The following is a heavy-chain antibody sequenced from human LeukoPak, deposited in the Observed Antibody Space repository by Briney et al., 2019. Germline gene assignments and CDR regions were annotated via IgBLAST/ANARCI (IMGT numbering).Heavy chain of an antibody. Sequence: SETLSLTCTVSGGSISSGSYYWSWIRQPAGRGLEWIGRIYTSGSTNYNPSLKSRVTISVDTSKNQFSLKLSSVTAADTAVYYCARELYYDSSGYYFSFDYWGQGTLVTVSS. V-gene: IGHV4-61*02. J-gene: IGHJ4*02. CDR2: IYTSGST. CDR1: GGSISSGSYY. D-gene: IGHD3-22*01. CDR3: ARELYYDSSGYYFSFDY.